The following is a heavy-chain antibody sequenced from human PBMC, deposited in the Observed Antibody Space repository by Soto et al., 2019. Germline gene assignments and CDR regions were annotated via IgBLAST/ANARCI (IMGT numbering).Heavy chain of an antibody. CDR1: GFTFSNYW. Sequence: GSLRLSCAASGFTFSNYWMSWVRQAPGKGLEWVANIKEDGSEKNYVDSVKGRFTISRDNAKNSLYLQMNSLRAEDTAVYYCARTTAFETWGQGTMVTVSS. V-gene: IGHV3-7*05. CDR3: ARTTAFET. D-gene: IGHD1-1*01. J-gene: IGHJ3*02. CDR2: IKEDGSEK.